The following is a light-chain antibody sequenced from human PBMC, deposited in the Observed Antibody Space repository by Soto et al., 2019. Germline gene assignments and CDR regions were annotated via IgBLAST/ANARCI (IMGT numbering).Light chain of an antibody. CDR1: QSVFSS. CDR2: GAS. Sequence: EIGMTQSPATLSVSPGERATLSCRASQSVFSSLAWYQQRPGQAPRLLIYGASSRATGIPDRFSGSGSGTDFTLTISRLEPEDFAVYFCQQYGSSHPHTFGQGTKVDIK. J-gene: IGKJ2*01. CDR3: QQYGSSHPHT. V-gene: IGKV3-20*01.